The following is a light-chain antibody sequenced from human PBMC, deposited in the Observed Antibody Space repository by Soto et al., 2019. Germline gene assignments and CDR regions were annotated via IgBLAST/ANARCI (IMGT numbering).Light chain of an antibody. CDR2: GAS. J-gene: IGKJ3*01. Sequence: EIVLTQSPGTLSLSPGERATLSCRASQSVGSSHLAWYQQKPGQAPRLLIYGASTRATGIPDRFSGSGSGTDFTLTISRLEPEDFAVYYCQQYGSSPRVTFGPGTKVDIK. V-gene: IGKV3-20*01. CDR3: QQYGSSPRVT. CDR1: QSVGSSH.